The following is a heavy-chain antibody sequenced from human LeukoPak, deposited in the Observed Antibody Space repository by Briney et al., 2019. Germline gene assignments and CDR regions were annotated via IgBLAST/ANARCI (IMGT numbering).Heavy chain of an antibody. Sequence: SETLSLTCAVCRGSFSGYYWSWIRQPPGKGLEWIGEINHSGSTNYNPSLKSRVTISVDTTKNQFSLKLSSVTAADTAVYYCATLITMVRGRPFDPWGQGTLVTVSS. J-gene: IGHJ5*02. CDR3: ATLITMVRGRPFDP. V-gene: IGHV4-34*01. CDR2: INHSGST. CDR1: RGSFSGYY. D-gene: IGHD3-10*01.